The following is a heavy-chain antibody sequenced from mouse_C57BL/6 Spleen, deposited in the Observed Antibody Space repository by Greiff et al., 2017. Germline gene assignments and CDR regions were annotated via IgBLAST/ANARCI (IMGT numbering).Heavy chain of an antibody. CDR1: GYTFTSYW. D-gene: IGHD1-1*01. CDR3: AREATVVDGYFDV. CDR2: IYTSDSET. Sequence: QVQLQQPGAELVRPGSSVKLSCKASGYTFTSYWMDWVKQRPGQGLEWIGNIYTSDSETHYNQKFKGKATLTVDKSSSTAYMQLSSLTSEDAAVYYCAREATVVDGYFDVWGTGTTVTVSS. J-gene: IGHJ1*03. V-gene: IGHV1-61*01.